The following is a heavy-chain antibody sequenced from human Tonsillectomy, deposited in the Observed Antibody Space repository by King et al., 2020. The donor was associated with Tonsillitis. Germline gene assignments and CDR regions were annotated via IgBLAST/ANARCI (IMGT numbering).Heavy chain of an antibody. J-gene: IGHJ2*01. V-gene: IGHV3-23*04. CDR3: AKGYCSGGSCSNWYFDL. D-gene: IGHD2-15*01. CDR1: GFTFSSYA. CDR2: ISGFGGST. Sequence: VQLVESGGGLVQPGGSLRLSCAASGFTFSSYAMSWVRQAPGKGLEWVSGISGFGGSTYYADSVKGRFTISRDNSKNTPYLQMNSLRAEDTAIYYCAKGYCSGGSCSNWYFDLWGRGTLVTVSS.